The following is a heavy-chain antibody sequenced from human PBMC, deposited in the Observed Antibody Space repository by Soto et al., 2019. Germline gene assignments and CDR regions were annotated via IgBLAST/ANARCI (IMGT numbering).Heavy chain of an antibody. CDR1: GFTFRNYA. J-gene: IGHJ4*02. Sequence: EVQVLGSGGGLVQPGGSLRLSCAASGFTFRNYAMSWVRQTPGKGPEWVSSVSGSGDSTYYADSVRGRFTISRDNSQNTLSLQMNSLRAEDTAIYYCANHGSGSYYDSWGQGTLVTVSS. CDR2: VSGSGDST. CDR3: ANHGSGSYYDS. V-gene: IGHV3-23*01. D-gene: IGHD1-26*01.